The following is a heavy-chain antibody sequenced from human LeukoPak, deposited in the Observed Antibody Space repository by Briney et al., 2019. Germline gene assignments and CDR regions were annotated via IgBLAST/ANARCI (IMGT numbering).Heavy chain of an antibody. CDR1: GFSFSTYW. CDR2: TQPDGGAQ. CDR3: ATLYGDYNSPADY. D-gene: IGHD4-17*01. J-gene: IGHJ4*02. V-gene: IGHV3-7*01. Sequence: PGGSLRLSCAASGFSFSTYWMSWVRQAPGKGLEWVASTQPDGGAQYYVDSVRGRFTISRDNAKNYLYLQMNSLRAEDTAVYYCATLYGDYNSPADYWGQGTLVTVSS.